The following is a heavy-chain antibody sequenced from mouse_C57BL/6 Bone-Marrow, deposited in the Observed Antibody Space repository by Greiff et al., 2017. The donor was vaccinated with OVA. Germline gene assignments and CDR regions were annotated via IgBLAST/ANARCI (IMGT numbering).Heavy chain of an antibody. Sequence: DVKLVESEGGLVQPGSSMKLSCTASGFTFSDYYMAWVRQVPEKGLEWVANINYDGRSTYYLDSLKSRFIISRDNAKNILYLQMSSLKSEDTATYYCARAYYSNYVGWYCDVWGTGTTVTVSS. CDR2: INYDGRST. CDR3: ARAYYSNYVGWYCDV. V-gene: IGHV5-16*01. CDR1: GFTFSDYY. J-gene: IGHJ1*03. D-gene: IGHD2-5*01.